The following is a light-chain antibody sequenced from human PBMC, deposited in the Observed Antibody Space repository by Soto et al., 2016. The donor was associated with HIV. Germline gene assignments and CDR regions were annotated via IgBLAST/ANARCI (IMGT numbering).Light chain of an antibody. J-gene: IGKJ2*01. V-gene: IGKV1-12*01. CDR2: AAS. CDR1: QGISNW. Sequence: DIQMTQSPSSVSASVGDRVTITCRASQGISNWLAWYQQKPGKAPKLLIYAASSLQSGVPSRFSGSGSGTDFTLTISNLQPEDFATYFCQQANSFPPPFGQGTKLEIK. CDR3: QQANSFPPP.